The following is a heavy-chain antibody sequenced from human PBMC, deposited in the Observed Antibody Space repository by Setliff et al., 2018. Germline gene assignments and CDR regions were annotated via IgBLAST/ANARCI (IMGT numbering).Heavy chain of an antibody. CDR2: ISGGGDST. Sequence: GGSLRLSCAASGFTFSGYSMNWVRQTPGKGLEWVSTISGGGDSTHYADSVMGRVTISRDNSKNSLFLQMNSLRVDDTAIYYCAKPQVELRWGFESWGQGAPVTVSS. CDR1: GFTFSGYS. CDR3: AKPQVELRWGFES. V-gene: IGHV3-23*01. J-gene: IGHJ4*02. D-gene: IGHD1-7*01.